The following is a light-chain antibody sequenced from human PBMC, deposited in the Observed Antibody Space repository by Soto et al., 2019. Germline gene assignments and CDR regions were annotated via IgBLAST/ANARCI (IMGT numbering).Light chain of an antibody. CDR2: GAS. V-gene: IGKV3-20*01. CDR3: QQYGSSPYT. Sequence: EIVLTQSPGTLSLSPGERATLSCRASQSISSSYLAWYQRKPGQAPRLLIFGASSRGTGIPDRFSGSGSGTDFTLTISRLEPEDFAVFYCQQYGSSPYTFGQGTKVDIK. J-gene: IGKJ2*01. CDR1: QSISSSY.